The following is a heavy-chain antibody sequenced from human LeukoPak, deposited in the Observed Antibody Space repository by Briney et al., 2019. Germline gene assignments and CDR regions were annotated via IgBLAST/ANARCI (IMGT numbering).Heavy chain of an antibody. CDR3: ASAGSEYCTNGVCYEGYYYYYMDV. CDR2: ISAYNGNT. Sequence: GASVTVSCKASGYTFTSYGISWVRQAPGQGLEWMGWISAYNGNTNYAQKLQGRGTMPRDTSTSIDSMELRRLRSDGTDVYYCASAGSEYCTNGVCYEGYYYYYMDVWGKGTTVTVSS. CDR1: GYTFTSYG. D-gene: IGHD2-8*01. J-gene: IGHJ6*03. V-gene: IGHV1-18*01.